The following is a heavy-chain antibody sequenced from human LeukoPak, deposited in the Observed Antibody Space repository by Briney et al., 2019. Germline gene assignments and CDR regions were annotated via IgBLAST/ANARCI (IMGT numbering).Heavy chain of an antibody. V-gene: IGHV1-2*02. CDR2: INPNSGGT. CDR3: ARDRAMVRGVYYYFDY. J-gene: IGHJ4*02. CDR1: GYTFTGYY. Sequence: ASVKVSCKASGYTFTGYYMHWVRQAPGQGLEWMGWINPNSGGTNYAQKFQGRVTMTRDTSISPAYMELSRLRSDDTAVYYCARDRAMVRGVYYYFDYWGQGTLVTVSS. D-gene: IGHD3-10*01.